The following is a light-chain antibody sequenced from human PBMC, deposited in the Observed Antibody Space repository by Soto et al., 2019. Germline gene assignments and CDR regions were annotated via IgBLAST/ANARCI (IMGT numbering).Light chain of an antibody. CDR1: QDIAGY. Sequence: DIQVTQSPSSVSASVGDRVTITCRASQDIAGYLAWYQQKPGKAPELLIFDASSLESGVPSRFRGSGSGTDFTLTISSLQPDDFAIYYCQQYNSYSWTFGQGTKVDIK. CDR3: QQYNSYSWT. J-gene: IGKJ1*01. CDR2: DAS. V-gene: IGKV1-5*01.